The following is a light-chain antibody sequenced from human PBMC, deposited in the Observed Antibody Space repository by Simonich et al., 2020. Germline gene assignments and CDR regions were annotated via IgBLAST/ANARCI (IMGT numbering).Light chain of an antibody. Sequence: QSALTQPASVSGSPGQSITISCTGTSSDVGGYNYVSWNHQHPGKAPKLMIYEVSKRPSVVSNRCSGSKSGNTASLTISGLQAEDEADYYCSSYTSSSSWVFGGGTKLTVL. J-gene: IGLJ3*02. CDR3: SSYTSSSSWV. CDR2: EVS. V-gene: IGLV2-14*01. CDR1: SSDVGGYNY.